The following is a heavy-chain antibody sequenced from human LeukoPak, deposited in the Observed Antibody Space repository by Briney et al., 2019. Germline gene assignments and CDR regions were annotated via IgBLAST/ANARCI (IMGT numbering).Heavy chain of an antibody. V-gene: IGHV1-18*01. CDR1: GYTFTSYG. J-gene: IGHJ4*02. D-gene: IGHD3-22*01. CDR3: AREATSITMIVVVTRHYFDY. Sequence: GASVKVSCKASGYTFTSYGISWVRQAPGQGLEWMGWISAYNGNTNYAQKLQGRVTMTTDTSTSTAYMELRSLRSDDTAVYYCAREATSITMIVVVTRHYFDYWGQGTLVTVSS. CDR2: ISAYNGNT.